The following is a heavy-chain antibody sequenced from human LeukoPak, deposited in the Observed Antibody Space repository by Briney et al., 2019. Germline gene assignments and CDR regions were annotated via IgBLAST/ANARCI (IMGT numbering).Heavy chain of an antibody. D-gene: IGHD3-22*01. CDR3: ATLPYYYDSSGSYYFDY. J-gene: IGHJ4*02. CDR1: GFTFSSFG. V-gene: IGHV3-23*01. Sequence: GGSLRLSCAASGFTFSSFGMSWVRQAPGKGLEWVSAISGSGSSTYYADSVKGRFTISRDNSKNTLYLQMNSLRVEDTAVYYCATLPYYYDSSGSYYFDYWGQGTLVTVSS. CDR2: ISGSGSST.